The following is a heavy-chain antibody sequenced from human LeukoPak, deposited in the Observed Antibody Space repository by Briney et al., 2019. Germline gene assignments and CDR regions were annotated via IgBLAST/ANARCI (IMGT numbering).Heavy chain of an antibody. V-gene: IGHV1-2*04. J-gene: IGHJ6*04. CDR3: AINMVRGVVYGMDV. CDR1: GYTFTGYY. Sequence: GASVKVSCMASGYTFTGYYMHWVRQAPGQGLEWMGWINPNSGGTNYAQKFQGWVTMTRDTSISTAYMELSRLRSDDTAVYYCAINMVRGVVYGMDVWGKGTTVTVSS. CDR2: INPNSGGT. D-gene: IGHD3-10*01.